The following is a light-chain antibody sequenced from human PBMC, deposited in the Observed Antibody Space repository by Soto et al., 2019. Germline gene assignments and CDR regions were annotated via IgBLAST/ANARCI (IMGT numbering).Light chain of an antibody. CDR3: FSYTSSGTYV. V-gene: IGLV2-14*01. CDR1: SSDVGGSTH. J-gene: IGLJ1*01. Sequence: QSALTQPASVSGSPGQSIAISCTGTSSDVGGSTHVSWYQHHPGEAPKLIIYGDTNRPSGVSDRFSGSKSGNTASLTISGLQAEDETDYYCFSYTSSGTYVFGTGTKVTVL. CDR2: GDT.